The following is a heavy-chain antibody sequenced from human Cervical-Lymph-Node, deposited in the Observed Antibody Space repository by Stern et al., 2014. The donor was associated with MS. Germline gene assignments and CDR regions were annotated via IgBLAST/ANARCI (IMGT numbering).Heavy chain of an antibody. D-gene: IGHD5-12*01. CDR2: IHHSRTT. CDR1: GGSISNTNW. J-gene: IGHJ5*01. CDR3: ARVNSGYNWFDY. Sequence: QVPLQESGPGLVKPSGTLSLTCAVSGGSISNTNWWGWVRQTPEMGLEWIGEIHHSRTTHVSPALNSRVTMSVDKSKNQFSLEVKSVTAADTATYYCARVNSGYNWFDYWGKGALVTVSS. V-gene: IGHV4-4*02.